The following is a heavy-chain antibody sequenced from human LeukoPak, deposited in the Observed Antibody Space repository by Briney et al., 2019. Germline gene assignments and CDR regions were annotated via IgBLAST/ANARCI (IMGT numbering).Heavy chain of an antibody. CDR2: IYYSGST. Sequence: PSETLSHTCTVSGGSISSGGYYWSWIRQHPGKGLEWIGYIYYSGSTYYNPSLKSRVTISVDTSKNQFSLKLSSVTAADTAVYYCARGLVVVPAATTNWFDPWGQGTLVTVSS. V-gene: IGHV4-31*03. D-gene: IGHD2-2*01. J-gene: IGHJ5*02. CDR3: ARGLVVVPAATTNWFDP. CDR1: GGSISSGGYY.